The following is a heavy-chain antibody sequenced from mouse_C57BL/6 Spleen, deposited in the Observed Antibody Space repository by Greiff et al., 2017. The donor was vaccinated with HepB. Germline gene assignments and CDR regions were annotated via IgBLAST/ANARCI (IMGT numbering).Heavy chain of an antibody. J-gene: IGHJ4*01. CDR2: IYPGDGDT. CDR1: GYAFSSSW. Sequence: VQLQQSGPELVKPGASVKISCKASGYAFSSSWMNWVKQRPGKGLEWIGRIYPGDGDTNYNGKFKGKATLTADKSSSTAYMQLSSLTSEDSAVYFCARGTDYYGSSYDYYAMDYWGQGTSVTVSS. D-gene: IGHD1-1*01. V-gene: IGHV1-82*01. CDR3: ARGTDYYGSSYDYYAMDY.